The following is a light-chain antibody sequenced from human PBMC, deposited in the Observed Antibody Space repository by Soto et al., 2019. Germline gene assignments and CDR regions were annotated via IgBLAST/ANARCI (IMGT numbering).Light chain of an antibody. J-gene: IGLJ1*01. CDR2: EVS. Sequence: SALAQPASVSGSPGQSITISCTGTSGDVGGYYYVSWYQQLPGKAPKLMISEVSNRPSGVSNRFSGSKSGNMASLTISGLQAEDEADYYCSSYTAGGTIFGTGTKVTVL. CDR1: SGDVGGYYY. V-gene: IGLV2-14*01. CDR3: SSYTAGGTI.